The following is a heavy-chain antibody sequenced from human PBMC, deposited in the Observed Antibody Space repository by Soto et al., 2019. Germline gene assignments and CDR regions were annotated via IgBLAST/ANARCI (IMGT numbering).Heavy chain of an antibody. CDR3: AGSSGYYFFDY. Sequence: QVQLVESGGGVVQPGRSLRLSCAASGFTFSSYGMHWVRQAPGKGLEWVAVIWYDGRNKYYADSVKGRFTISRDNSKNTRYLQMNSLRAEDTAVYYCAGSSGYYFFDYWGHGTLVTVSS. V-gene: IGHV3-33*01. J-gene: IGHJ4*01. CDR1: GFTFSSYG. D-gene: IGHD3-22*01. CDR2: IWYDGRNK.